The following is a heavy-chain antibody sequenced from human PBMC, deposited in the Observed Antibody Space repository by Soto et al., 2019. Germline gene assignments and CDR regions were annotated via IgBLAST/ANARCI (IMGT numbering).Heavy chain of an antibody. Sequence: QLQLQESGPGLVKPSETLSLTCTVSGGSISSSSYYWGWIRQPPGKGLEWIGRIYYSVSTYYNPSLKSRVTISVDTSKNQFSLKLSSVTAADTAVYYCARRGSSSWYGYWGQGTLVTVSS. V-gene: IGHV4-39*01. J-gene: IGHJ4*02. CDR2: IYYSVST. D-gene: IGHD6-13*01. CDR1: GGSISSSSYY. CDR3: ARRGSSSWYGY.